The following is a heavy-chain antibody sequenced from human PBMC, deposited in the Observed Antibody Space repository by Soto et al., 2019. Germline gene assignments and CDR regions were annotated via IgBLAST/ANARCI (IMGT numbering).Heavy chain of an antibody. CDR2: IIPIFGTA. J-gene: IGHJ6*02. D-gene: IGHD1-26*01. V-gene: IGHV1-69*06. CDR3: ARALIVGATTGRGNYYYGMDV. CDR1: GGTFSSYA. Sequence: VKVSCKASGGTFSSYAISWVRQAPGQGLEWMGGIIPIFGTANYAQKFQGRVTITADKSTSTAYMELSSLRSEDTAVYYCARALIVGATTGRGNYYYGMDVWGQGTTVTVSS.